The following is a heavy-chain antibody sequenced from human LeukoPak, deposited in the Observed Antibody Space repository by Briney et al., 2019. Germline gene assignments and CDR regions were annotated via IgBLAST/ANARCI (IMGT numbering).Heavy chain of an antibody. CDR1: GDSFTSYW. D-gene: IGHD2-21*02. J-gene: IGHJ4*02. CDR3: ARPPFNCGGDCWRDY. CDR2: IYPGDSDT. Sequence: GESLKISCKGSGDSFTSYWIGWVRQMPGKGLEWMGIIYPGDSDTRYSPSFQGQVTISADKSISTAYLQWSSLKASDTAMYYCARPPFNCGGDCWRDYWGQGTLVTVSS. V-gene: IGHV5-51*01.